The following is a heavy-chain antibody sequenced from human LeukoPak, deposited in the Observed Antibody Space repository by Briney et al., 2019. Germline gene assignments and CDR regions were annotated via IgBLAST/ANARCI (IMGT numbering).Heavy chain of an antibody. Sequence: GGSLRLSCAASGFTFSLYAMHWVRQAPGKGLEWVTVISYDGNNKYYADSVKGRFTISRDNSKNTLYLQMNSLRAEDTAVYYCARGRQYDILSGYLDHWGQGTLVTVSS. CDR3: ARGRQYDILSGYLDH. D-gene: IGHD3-9*01. CDR2: ISYDGNNK. CDR1: GFTFSLYA. V-gene: IGHV3-30-3*01. J-gene: IGHJ4*02.